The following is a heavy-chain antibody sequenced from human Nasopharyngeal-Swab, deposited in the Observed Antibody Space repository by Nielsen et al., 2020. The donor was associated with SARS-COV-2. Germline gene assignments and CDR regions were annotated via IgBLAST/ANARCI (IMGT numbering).Heavy chain of an antibody. CDR3: AKGQGDYDFWSGYYSSFDY. D-gene: IGHD3-3*01. V-gene: IGHV3-23*01. CDR2: ISGSGGST. Sequence: ESLKISCAASVFTFSSYAMIWVRQAPVKGLEWVSAISGSGGSTYYADSVKGRFTISRDNSKNTLYLQMNSLRAEDTAVYYCAKGQGDYDFWSGYYSSFDYWGQGTLVTVSS. CDR1: VFTFSSYA. J-gene: IGHJ4*02.